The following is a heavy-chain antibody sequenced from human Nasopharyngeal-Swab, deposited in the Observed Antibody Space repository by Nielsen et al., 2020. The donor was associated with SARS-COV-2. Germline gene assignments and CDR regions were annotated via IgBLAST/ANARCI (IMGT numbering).Heavy chain of an antibody. Sequence: GVSLTTSCKRSGYSLTSYCISWARQMPGKGLEWMGRIDPSDSYTNYSPSFQGHVTTSADKSSSTAYLQWSSLKASDTAMYYCARLSSWFDPWGQGTLVTVSA. V-gene: IGHV5-10-1*01. J-gene: IGHJ5*02. CDR2: IDPSDSYT. CDR1: GYSLTSYC. CDR3: ARLSSWFDP.